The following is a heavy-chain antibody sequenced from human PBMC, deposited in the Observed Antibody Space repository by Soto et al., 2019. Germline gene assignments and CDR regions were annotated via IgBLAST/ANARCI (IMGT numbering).Heavy chain of an antibody. Sequence: ALRLSCAASGFTFDDYAMHWVRQAPGKGLEWVSGISWNSGSIGYADSVKGRFTISRDNAKNSLYLQMNSLRAEDTALYYCAKAFSDAFDIWGQGTMVTVSS. D-gene: IGHD3-3*02. J-gene: IGHJ3*02. CDR2: ISWNSGSI. V-gene: IGHV3-9*01. CDR1: GFTFDDYA. CDR3: AKAFSDAFDI.